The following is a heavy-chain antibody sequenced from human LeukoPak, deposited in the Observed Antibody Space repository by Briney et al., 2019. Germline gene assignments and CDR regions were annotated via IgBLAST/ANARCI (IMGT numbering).Heavy chain of an antibody. CDR2: IYYSGST. CDR3: ARVAHPRDSSGYYLDY. J-gene: IGHJ4*02. CDR1: GGSISSYY. D-gene: IGHD3-22*01. V-gene: IGHV4-59*01. Sequence: SETLSLTCTVSGGSISSYYWSWIRQPPGKGLEWIGYIYYSGSTNYNPSLKSRVTISVDTSKNQFSLKLSSVTAADTAVYYCARVAHPRDSSGYYLDYWGQGTLVTVSS.